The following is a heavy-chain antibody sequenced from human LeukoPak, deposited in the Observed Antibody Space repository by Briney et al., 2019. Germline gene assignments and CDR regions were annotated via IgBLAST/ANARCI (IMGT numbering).Heavy chain of an antibody. J-gene: IGHJ4*02. CDR1: GASISNYY. Sequence: SETLSLTCTVSGASISNYYWSWTRQPAGKGLEWIGRIYPSGSTNYNPSLKSRVTMSVDTSKNQFSLKLRSLTAADTAVYYCARRVNYGDYFDYWGQGTLVTVSS. CDR3: ARRVNYGDYFDY. CDR2: IYPSGST. V-gene: IGHV4-4*07. D-gene: IGHD4-17*01.